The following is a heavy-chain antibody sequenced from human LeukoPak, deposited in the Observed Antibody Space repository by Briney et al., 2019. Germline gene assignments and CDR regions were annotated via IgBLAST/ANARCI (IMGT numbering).Heavy chain of an antibody. V-gene: IGHV3-23*01. D-gene: IGHD3-10*01. J-gene: IGHJ4*02. CDR2: ISGSGGST. Sequence: GGSLRLSCAASGFTFSSYAMSWVRQAPGKGLEWVSAISGSGGSTYYADSVKGRFTISRDNSKNTLHLQMNSLRAEDTAVYYCAKGYGSGSYYPSLFDYWGQGTLVTVSS. CDR3: AKGYGSGSYYPSLFDY. CDR1: GFTFSSYA.